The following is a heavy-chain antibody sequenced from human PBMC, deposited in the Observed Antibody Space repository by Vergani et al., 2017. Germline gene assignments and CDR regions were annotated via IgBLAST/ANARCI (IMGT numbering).Heavy chain of an antibody. CDR1: GGSFSGYY. CDR3: AGGRVRDSSGWYAWVYYYGMDV. CDR2: INHSGST. V-gene: IGHV4-34*01. D-gene: IGHD6-19*01. J-gene: IGHJ6*02. Sequence: QVQLQQWGAGLLKPSETLSLTCAVYGGSFSGYYWSWIRQPPGKGLEWIGEINHSGSTNNNPSLKSRVTISVDTAKNQFSLKLSSVTAADTTVYYCAGGRVRDSSGWYAWVYYYGMDVWGQGTTVTVSS.